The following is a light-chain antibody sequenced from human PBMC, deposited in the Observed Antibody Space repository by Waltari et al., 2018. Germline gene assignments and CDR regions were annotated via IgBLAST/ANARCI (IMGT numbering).Light chain of an antibody. Sequence: IQLTQSPPYLSASVGDRITITCQVSQDISNYLNWYQQKPGKAPKLLISDASNLETGVPSRFSGSQSATYFTLTISNLQPEDIATYYCQRYDNLPVFAFGPGTKVNIK. V-gene: IGKV1-33*01. CDR1: QDISNY. J-gene: IGKJ3*01. CDR3: QRYDNLPVFA. CDR2: DAS.